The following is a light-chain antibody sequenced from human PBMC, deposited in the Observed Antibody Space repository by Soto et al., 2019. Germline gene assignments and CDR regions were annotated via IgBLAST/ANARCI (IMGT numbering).Light chain of an antibody. Sequence: ELTQPPSLSVAPGQTARITFGGDNIGSQSVHWYQQRPNQAPVLVVYDDSDRPSGIPERFSGSNSGNTATLTISRVEAGDEADFYCQVCHSSNDHCVFGSGTKVTVL. J-gene: IGLJ1*01. CDR3: QVCHSSNDHCV. CDR2: DDS. CDR1: NIGSQS. V-gene: IGLV3-21*02.